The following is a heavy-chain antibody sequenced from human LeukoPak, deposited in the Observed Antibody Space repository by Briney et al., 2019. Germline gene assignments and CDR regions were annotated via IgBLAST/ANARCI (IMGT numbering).Heavy chain of an antibody. D-gene: IGHD3-3*01. CDR2: INPSGGST. V-gene: IGHV1-46*01. Sequence: ASVKVSFKASGYTFTSYYMHWVRQAPEQGLEWMGIINPSGGSTSYAQKFQGRVTMTRDTSTSTVYMELSSLRSEDTAVYYCARERLRFLEWLLEPCDYWGQGTLVTVSS. CDR1: GYTFTSYY. J-gene: IGHJ4*02. CDR3: ARERLRFLEWLLEPCDY.